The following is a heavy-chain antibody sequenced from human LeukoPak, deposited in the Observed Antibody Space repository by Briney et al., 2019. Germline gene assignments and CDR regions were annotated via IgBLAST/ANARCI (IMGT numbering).Heavy chain of an antibody. D-gene: IGHD4-17*01. CDR3: ARDLANGDYVY. CDR1: GYTFTSYG. V-gene: IGHV1-69*13. CDR2: IIPIFGTA. Sequence: ASVKVSCKASGYTFTSYGISWVRQAPGQGLEWMGGIIPIFGTANYAQKFQGRVTITADESTSTAYMELSSLRSEDTAVYYCARDLANGDYVYWGQGTLVTVSS. J-gene: IGHJ4*02.